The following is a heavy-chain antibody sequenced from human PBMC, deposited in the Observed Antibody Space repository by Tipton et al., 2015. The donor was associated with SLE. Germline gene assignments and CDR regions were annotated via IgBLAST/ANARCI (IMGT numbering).Heavy chain of an antibody. CDR2: INHSGST. Sequence: TLSLTCAVYGGSFSGYYWSWIRQPPGKGLEWIGEINHSGSTNYNPSLKSRVTISVDTYKNQFSLKLSSVTAADTAVYYCASTLVISVYTARGYMDVWGKGTTVTVSS. D-gene: IGHD5-18*01. CDR3: ASTLVISVYTARGYMDV. V-gene: IGHV4-34*01. CDR1: GGSFSGYY. J-gene: IGHJ6*03.